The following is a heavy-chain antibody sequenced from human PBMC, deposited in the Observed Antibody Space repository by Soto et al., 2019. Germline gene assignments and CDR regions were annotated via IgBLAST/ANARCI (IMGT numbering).Heavy chain of an antibody. CDR3: ERGPNYHDGMDV. D-gene: IGHD3-10*01. Sequence: SETLSLTCTVSGGSISSGGYYWSWIRQHPGKGLEWIGYIYYSGSTYYNPSLKSRVTISVDTSKNQFSLKLSSVTAADTAVYYLERGPNYHDGMDVWGQGTTVTVSS. CDR1: GGSISSGGYY. J-gene: IGHJ6*02. V-gene: IGHV4-31*03. CDR2: IYYSGST.